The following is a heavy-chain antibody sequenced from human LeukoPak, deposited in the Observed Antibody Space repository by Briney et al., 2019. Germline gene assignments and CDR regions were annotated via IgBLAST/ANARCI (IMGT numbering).Heavy chain of an antibody. J-gene: IGHJ4*02. CDR2: IYHSGST. CDR1: DGSISSSNW. Sequence: SGTLSLTCAVSDGSISSSNWWSWVRQPPGKGLEWIGEIYHSGSTNYNPSLMSRVAFSLDTSRNQFSLRLTSVTAADTAVYYCAREYGDLDYWGRGTLVTVSS. V-gene: IGHV4-4*02. D-gene: IGHD4-17*01. CDR3: AREYGDLDY.